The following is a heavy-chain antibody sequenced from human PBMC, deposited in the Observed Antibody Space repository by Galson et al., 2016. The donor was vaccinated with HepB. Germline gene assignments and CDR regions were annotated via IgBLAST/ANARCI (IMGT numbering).Heavy chain of an antibody. D-gene: IGHD4-17*01. J-gene: IGHJ4*02. Sequence: ETLSLTCSVSGVSMNNYYWNWIRQAAGGGLEWIGRIYASGGTNYNPSLKSRVTISVDTSKNQFSLSLSSMAAADTAVYYCAGQGLGRAGERDIHWGQGTLVTVSS. CDR1: GVSMNNYY. CDR2: IYASGGT. CDR3: AGQGLGRAGERDIH. V-gene: IGHV4-4*07.